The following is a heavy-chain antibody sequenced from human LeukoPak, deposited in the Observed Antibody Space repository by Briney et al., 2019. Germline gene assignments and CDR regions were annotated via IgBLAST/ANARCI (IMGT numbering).Heavy chain of an antibody. CDR2: ISWDGGST. J-gene: IGHJ6*04. D-gene: IGHD6-6*01. Sequence: PGGSLRLSCAASRFTFDDYAMHWVRQAPGKGLEWVSLISWDGGSTYYADSVKGRFIISRDNSKNSLYLQMNSLRAEDTALYYCAKDIGKSQLVGMDVWGKGTTVTVSS. CDR1: RFTFDDYA. CDR3: AKDIGKSQLVGMDV. V-gene: IGHV3-43D*03.